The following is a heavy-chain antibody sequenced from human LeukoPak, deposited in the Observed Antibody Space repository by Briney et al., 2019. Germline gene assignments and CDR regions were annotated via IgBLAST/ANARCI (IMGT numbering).Heavy chain of an antibody. Sequence: SVKVSCKASGGTFSSYAISWVRQAPGQGLEWMGGIIPIFGTANYEQKFQGRVTITTDQSTSTAYMELSSLRSEDTAVYYCASSARRIDGYNYVSYDYWGQGTLVTVSS. D-gene: IGHD5-24*01. CDR1: GGTFSSYA. J-gene: IGHJ4*01. V-gene: IGHV1-69*05. CDR2: IIPIFGTA. CDR3: ASSARRIDGYNYVSYDY.